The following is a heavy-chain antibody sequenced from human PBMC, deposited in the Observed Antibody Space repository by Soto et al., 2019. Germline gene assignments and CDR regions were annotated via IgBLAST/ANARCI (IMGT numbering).Heavy chain of an antibody. CDR1: GGSFSAYY. D-gene: IGHD6-19*01. CDR2: INHSGST. V-gene: IGHV4-34*01. Sequence: QVQLQPWGAGLLTPSETLSLTCAVYGGSFSAYYWSWIRQAPGKGLKWIGDINHSGSTNYNPSLKSRVTMSVDTSKNQVSLKMRCVTAAATAFYSCARGRPSSGWSRVLIDYWGQGTLVTVSS. CDR3: ARGRPSSGWSRVLIDY. J-gene: IGHJ4*02.